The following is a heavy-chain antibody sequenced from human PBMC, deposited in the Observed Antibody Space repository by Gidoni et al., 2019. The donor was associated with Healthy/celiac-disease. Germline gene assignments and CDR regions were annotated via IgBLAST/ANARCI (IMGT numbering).Heavy chain of an antibody. V-gene: IGHV3-33*01. D-gene: IGHD6-13*01. CDR3: AREVPGIAATTKGLYFDY. Sequence: QVQLVESGGGVVQPVRSLRLSCAASGFTFSSYGMHWVRQAPGKGLEWVAIIWNDGNNKYYADSVKGRFTISRDNSKNTLYLQMNSLRAEDTAVYYCAREVPGIAATTKGLYFDYWGQGTLVTVSS. CDR1: GFTFSSYG. J-gene: IGHJ4*02. CDR2: IWNDGNNK.